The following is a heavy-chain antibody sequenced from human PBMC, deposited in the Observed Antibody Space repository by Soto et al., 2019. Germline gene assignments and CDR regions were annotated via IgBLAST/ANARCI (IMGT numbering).Heavy chain of an antibody. CDR2: ITPMFGTP. CDR1: GGTFSRCT. D-gene: IGHD3-22*01. J-gene: IGHJ4*02. V-gene: IGHV1-69*13. Sequence: SVKVSCKASGGTFSRCTITCVRQAPGQGLEWMGGITPMFGTPNYAQKFQGRVTITADESTSTAYMELSSLRSEDTAMYYCARDGTLYDSSAYYYLYWGQGTLVTVSS. CDR3: ARDGTLYDSSAYYYLY.